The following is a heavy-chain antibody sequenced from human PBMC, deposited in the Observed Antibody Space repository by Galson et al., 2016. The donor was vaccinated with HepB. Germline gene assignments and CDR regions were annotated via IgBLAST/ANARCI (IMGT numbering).Heavy chain of an antibody. CDR2: IRSKTDGGTT. V-gene: IGHV3-15*01. Sequence: SLRLSCAASGFTVTNAWMSWVRQAPRKGLEWVGRIRSKTDGGTTDYGAPVKGRITISRDDSKNTLYLQINNLKTEDTAVYYCTTVGIALPNTDHWGQGTVVTVSS. J-gene: IGHJ4*02. D-gene: IGHD6-13*01. CDR3: TTVGIALPNTDH. CDR1: GFTVTNAW.